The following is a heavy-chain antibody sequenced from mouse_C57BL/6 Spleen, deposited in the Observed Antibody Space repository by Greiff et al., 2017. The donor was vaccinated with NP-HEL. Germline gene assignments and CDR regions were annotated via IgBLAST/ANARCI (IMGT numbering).Heavy chain of an antibody. D-gene: IGHD1-1*02. J-gene: IGHJ4*01. V-gene: IGHV5-16*01. CDR1: GFTFSDYY. CDR3: ARGGKGNAMDY. CDR2: INYDGSST. Sequence: EVMLVQSGAGLVQPGSSVKLSCTASGFTFSDYYMAWVSQVPEKGLEWVANINYDGSSTYYLDSLKSRFIISRDNANNMLYLQMSSLKSEDTATYCCARGGKGNAMDYWGQGTSVTVSS.